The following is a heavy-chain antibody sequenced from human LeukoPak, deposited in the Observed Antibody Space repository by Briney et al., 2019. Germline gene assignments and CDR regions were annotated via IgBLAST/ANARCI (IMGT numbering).Heavy chain of an antibody. Sequence: APVKASDKPSEYTFTAYYMHSVRQSPGQQLEWMRGIHPNSGGTNYAQKFQGRVTMTRDTTTSTAYMELRRVRAEATAVYSCARGVLKMVATSTFDYWGQGTLVTVSS. CDR2: IHPNSGGT. D-gene: IGHD5-24*01. V-gene: IGHV1-2*02. J-gene: IGHJ4*02. CDR3: ARGVLKMVATSTFDY. CDR1: EYTFTAYY.